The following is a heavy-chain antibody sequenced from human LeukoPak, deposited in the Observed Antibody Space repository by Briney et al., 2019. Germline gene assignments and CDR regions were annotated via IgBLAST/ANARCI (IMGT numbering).Heavy chain of an antibody. V-gene: IGHV4-39*01. CDR1: GGSISSSSYY. Sequence: PSETLSLTCTVSGGSISSSSYYWGWIRQPPGKGLEWIGSIYYSGNTYYNPSLKSRVTISVDTSKNQFSLKLSSVTAADTAVYYCARHSLGYYYDSSGYYGSDYWGQGTLVTVSS. CDR2: IYYSGNT. J-gene: IGHJ4*02. CDR3: ARHSLGYYYDSSGYYGSDY. D-gene: IGHD3-22*01.